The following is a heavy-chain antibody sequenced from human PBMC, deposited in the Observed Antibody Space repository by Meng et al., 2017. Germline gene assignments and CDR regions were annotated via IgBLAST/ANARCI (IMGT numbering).Heavy chain of an antibody. CDR1: GGSVSSGSYY. CDR2: IYYSGST. V-gene: IGHV4-61*01. CDR3: ARDCSGGSCYSIGV. D-gene: IGHD2-15*01. Sequence: RLQSARPGLVRPPRTPSSPCPVSGGSVSSGSYYWSWIRQPPGKGLEWIGYIYYSGSTNYNPSLKSRVTISVDTSKNQFSLKLSSVTAADTAVYYCARDCSGGSCYSIGVWGQGTLVTVSS. J-gene: IGHJ4*02.